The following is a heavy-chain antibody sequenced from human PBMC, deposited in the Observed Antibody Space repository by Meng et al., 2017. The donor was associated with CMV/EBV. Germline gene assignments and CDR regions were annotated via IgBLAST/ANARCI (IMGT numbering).Heavy chain of an antibody. V-gene: IGHV3-21*01. J-gene: IGHJ4*02. D-gene: IGHD5-12*01. CDR1: GFTFSSYS. CDR3: ARESEGPSQPFYSGYDLDYFDY. CDR2: ISSSSSYI. Sequence: GESLKISCAASGFTFSSYSMNWVRQAPGKGLEWVSSISSSSSYIYYADSVKGRFTISRDNAKNSLYLQMNSLRAEDTAVYYCARESEGPSQPFYSGYDLDYFDYWGQETLVTVSS.